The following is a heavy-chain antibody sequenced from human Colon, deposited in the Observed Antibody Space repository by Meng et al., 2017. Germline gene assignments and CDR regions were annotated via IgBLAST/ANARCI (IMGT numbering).Heavy chain of an antibody. CDR3: ARRRAYCSRTSRHFDY. CDR2: ITWNGSNT. Sequence: GESLKISCAASGFTFDDYGMGWVRQVPGKGLEWVSGITWNGSNTEYADSVKGRFTISRDNAKNSLYLKMNSLRAEDRAFYHCARRRAYCSRTSRHFDYWGQGTLVTVSS. CDR1: GFTFDDYG. J-gene: IGHJ4*02. D-gene: IGHD2-2*01. V-gene: IGHV3-20*01.